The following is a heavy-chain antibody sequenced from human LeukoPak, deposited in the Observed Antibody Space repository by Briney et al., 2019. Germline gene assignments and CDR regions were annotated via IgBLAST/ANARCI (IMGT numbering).Heavy chain of an antibody. Sequence: GGSLRLSCAASGFTFDDYGMSWVRQAPGKGLEWVSGIYWNGGSTGYADSVKGRFTISRDNAKNSLYLQMNSLRAEDTAVYYCARDVTYYYDSSGSFDIWGQGTMVTVSS. J-gene: IGHJ3*02. D-gene: IGHD3-22*01. CDR1: GFTFDDYG. V-gene: IGHV3-20*04. CDR2: IYWNGGST. CDR3: ARDVTYYYDSSGSFDI.